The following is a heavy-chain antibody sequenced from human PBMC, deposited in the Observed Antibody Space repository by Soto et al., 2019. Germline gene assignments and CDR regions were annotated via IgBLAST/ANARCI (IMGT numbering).Heavy chain of an antibody. D-gene: IGHD6-13*01. CDR2: IYYSGST. CDR3: VVAAAGTVDY. Sequence: SETLSLTCTVSGGSISSGDYYWGWIRQPPGKGLEWIGYIYYSGSTYYNPSLKSRVTISVDTSKNQFSLRLSSVTAADTAVYYCVVAAAGTVDYWGQGTLVTVSS. V-gene: IGHV4-30-4*01. CDR1: GGSISSGDYY. J-gene: IGHJ4*02.